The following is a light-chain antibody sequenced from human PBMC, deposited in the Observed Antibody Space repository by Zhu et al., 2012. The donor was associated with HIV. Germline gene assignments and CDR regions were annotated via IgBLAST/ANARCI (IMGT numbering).Light chain of an antibody. CDR1: QSISRDY. V-gene: IGKV3-20*01. CDR3: HQYDKSWT. Sequence: VLTQSPDTLSLSPGDRATLACRASQSISRDYVIWYQQRPGQAPRPLIYGASDRASGVPDRSSGSGSGTDFTLTISRLEPEDFAVYYCHQYDKSWTFGQGTRVEIK. J-gene: IGKJ1*01. CDR2: GAS.